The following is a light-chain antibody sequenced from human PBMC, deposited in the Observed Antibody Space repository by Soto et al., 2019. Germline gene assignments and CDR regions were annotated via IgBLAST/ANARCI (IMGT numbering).Light chain of an antibody. V-gene: IGLV1-44*01. CDR2: TNN. CDR1: SSNIGSNT. Sequence: QSVLTQPPSASGAPGQRVTISCSGSSSNIGSNTVTWYQQLPVTAPKLLIYTNNQRPSGVRDRFSGSRSGTSASLAISGLQSEDEADYYCAAWDDSLNGFVFGTGTKVTVL. CDR3: AAWDDSLNGFV. J-gene: IGLJ1*01.